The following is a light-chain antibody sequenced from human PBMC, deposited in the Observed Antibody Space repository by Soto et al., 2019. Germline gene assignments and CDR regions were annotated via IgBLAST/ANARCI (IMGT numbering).Light chain of an antibody. Sequence: QSALTQPASVSGSPGQSITISCTGTSSDVGSYNFVSWYQQLPGKAPKLMIYEVSNRPSGVSNRFPGSKSGNTASLTISGLQAEDEADYYCSSYTTSSNYVFGSGTKVTVL. CDR1: SSDVGSYNF. V-gene: IGLV2-14*01. CDR2: EVS. CDR3: SSYTTSSNYV. J-gene: IGLJ1*01.